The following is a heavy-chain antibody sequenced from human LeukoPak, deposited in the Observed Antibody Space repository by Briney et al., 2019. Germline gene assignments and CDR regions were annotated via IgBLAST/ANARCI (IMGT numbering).Heavy chain of an antibody. CDR3: ARASAYYYDSSGLFDY. V-gene: IGHV4-4*07. J-gene: IGHJ4*02. Sequence: KPSETLSLTCTVSGGSISSYYWSWIRQPAGKGLEWIGRIYTSGSTNYNPSLKSRVTISVDTSKNQFSLKLSSVTAADTAVYYCARASAYYYDSSGLFDYWGQGTLVTVSS. D-gene: IGHD3-22*01. CDR2: IYTSGST. CDR1: GGSISSYY.